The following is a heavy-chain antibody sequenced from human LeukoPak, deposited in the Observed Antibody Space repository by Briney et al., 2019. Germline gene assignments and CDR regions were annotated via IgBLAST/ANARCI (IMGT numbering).Heavy chain of an antibody. CDR1: GYTFTSYD. CDR2: MNPNSGNT. Sequence: ASVKVSCKASGYTFTSYDINWVRQATGQGLEWMGWMNPNSGNTGYAQKFQGRVTMTRNTSISTAYMELSSLRSEDTAVYYCARGSYSNWYFFYYYMDGWGKGTTVTVSS. J-gene: IGHJ6*03. CDR3: ARGSYSNWYFFYYYMDG. V-gene: IGHV1-8*01. D-gene: IGHD4-11*01.